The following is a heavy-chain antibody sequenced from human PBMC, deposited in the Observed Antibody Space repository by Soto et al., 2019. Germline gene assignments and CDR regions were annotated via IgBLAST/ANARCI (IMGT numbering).Heavy chain of an antibody. D-gene: IGHD2-2*01. Sequence: QPGGSLRLSCAASGFTFSSYGMHWVRQAPGKGLEWVAVIWYDGSNKYYADSVKGRFTISRDNSKNTLYLQMNSLRAEDTAVYYCARDRDIVVVPAANVIPAPYYYGMDVWGQGTTVTVS. CDR1: GFTFSSYG. CDR2: IWYDGSNK. V-gene: IGHV3-33*01. J-gene: IGHJ6*02. CDR3: ARDRDIVVVPAANVIPAPYYYGMDV.